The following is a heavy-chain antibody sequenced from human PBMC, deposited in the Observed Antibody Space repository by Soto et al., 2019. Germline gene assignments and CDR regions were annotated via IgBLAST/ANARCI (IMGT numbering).Heavy chain of an antibody. CDR1: GYTFTSYD. CDR2: MNPNSGNT. Sequence: ASVKVSCKASGYTFTSYDINWVRQATGQGLEWMGWMNPNSGNTGYAQKFQGRVTMTRNTSISTAYMELSSLRSEDTAVSYCARWRTVTTDYYYGMDVWGQGTTVTVSS. CDR3: ARWRTVTTDYYYGMDV. V-gene: IGHV1-8*01. D-gene: IGHD4-17*01. J-gene: IGHJ6*02.